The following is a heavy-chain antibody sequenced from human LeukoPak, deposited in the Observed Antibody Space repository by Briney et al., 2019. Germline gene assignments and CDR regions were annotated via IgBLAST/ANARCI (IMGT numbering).Heavy chain of an antibody. CDR1: GFSFSSYE. D-gene: IGHD5-12*01. V-gene: IGHV3-48*03. CDR3: AREEGLDY. J-gene: IGHJ4*02. CDR2: ISSSGSTK. Sequence: GGSLRLSCAASGFSFSSYEMNWVRQAPGKGLEWVSYISSSGSTKEYADSEKGRFTISRDNAKNSLYLQMNSLRVEDTAVYYCAREEGLDYWGQGTLVTVSS.